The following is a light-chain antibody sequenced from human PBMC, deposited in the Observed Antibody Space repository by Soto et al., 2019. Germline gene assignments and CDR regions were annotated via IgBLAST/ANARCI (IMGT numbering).Light chain of an antibody. V-gene: IGKV3D-20*02. Sequence: EIVLTQSPGTLSLSPGERATLSCRASQSVSSSYLAWYQQKPGQAPRLLIYGASSRATGIPDRFSGSGSGTEFTLTISSLEPEDFAVYYCQQRSNWPITFGQGTRLEI. CDR3: QQRSNWPIT. CDR2: GAS. J-gene: IGKJ5*01. CDR1: QSVSSSY.